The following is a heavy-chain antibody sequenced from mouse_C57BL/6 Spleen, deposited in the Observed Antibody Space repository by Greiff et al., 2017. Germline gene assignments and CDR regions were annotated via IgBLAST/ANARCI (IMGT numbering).Heavy chain of an antibody. CDR2: ISSGGSYT. D-gene: IGHD2-3*01. CDR1: GFTFSSYG. V-gene: IGHV5-6*02. Sequence: EVKLVESGGDLVKPGGSLKLSCAASGFTFSSYGMSWVRQTPDKRLEWVATISSGGSYTYYPGSVKGRFTISRDNAKNTLYLQMSSLKSEDTAMYYCARHEGYGGYYFDYWGQGTTLTVSS. J-gene: IGHJ2*01. CDR3: ARHEGYGGYYFDY.